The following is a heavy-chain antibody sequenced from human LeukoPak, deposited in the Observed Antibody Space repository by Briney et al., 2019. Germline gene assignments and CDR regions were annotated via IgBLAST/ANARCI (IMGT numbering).Heavy chain of an antibody. V-gene: IGHV3-33*06. CDR1: GHTFSSYG. Sequence: GGSLRLSCTASGHTFSSYGMHWARQAPGKGLEWVAVIWYDGTNKYYADSVRGRFTISRDNSKNTLYLQMNSLRAEDTAVYYCAKQVVRGVTAGRDAFDIWGQGTMVTVSS. J-gene: IGHJ3*02. CDR3: AKQVVRGVTAGRDAFDI. D-gene: IGHD3-10*01. CDR2: IWYDGTNK.